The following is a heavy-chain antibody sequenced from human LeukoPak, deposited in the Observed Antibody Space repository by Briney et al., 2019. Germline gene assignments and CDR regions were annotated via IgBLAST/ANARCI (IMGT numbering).Heavy chain of an antibody. CDR1: GFTFSSYV. CDR3: AKPTTVTTEDY. D-gene: IGHD4-17*01. J-gene: IGHJ4*02. CDR2: ISGRVGRT. Sequence: GGSLRLSCAASGFTFSSYVMTWVRQAPGKGLEWVSDISGRVGRTDYADSVKGRFTISRDTSTNTLYLRMDSLRAEDTAVYYCAKPTTVTTEDYWGQGTLVTVSS. V-gene: IGHV3-23*01.